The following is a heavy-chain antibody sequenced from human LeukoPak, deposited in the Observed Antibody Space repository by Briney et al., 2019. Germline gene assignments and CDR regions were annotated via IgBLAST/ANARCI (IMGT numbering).Heavy chain of an antibody. CDR1: GGSISSGAYY. CDR2: IYYSGST. V-gene: IGHV4-31*03. CDR3: ARGGSSGYPGRY. J-gene: IGHJ4*02. Sequence: SETLSLTCTVSGGSISSGAYYWSWIRQHPGKGLEWIGYIYYSGSTYYNPSLKSRVTISVDTSKNQFSLKLSSVTAADTAVYYCARGGSSGYPGRYWSQGTLVTVSS. D-gene: IGHD3-22*01.